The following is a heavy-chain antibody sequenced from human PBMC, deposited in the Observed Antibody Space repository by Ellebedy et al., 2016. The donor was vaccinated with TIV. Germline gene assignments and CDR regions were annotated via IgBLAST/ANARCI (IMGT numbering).Heavy chain of an antibody. Sequence: PGGSLRLSCVAPGLTVSRDHMAWVRKAPGKGLAWVSTFYGDGIEYYAASVKGRFTISRDNSKNTLYLQMNSLRAEDAAIYYCARSDWFDSWGQGTLVTVSS. V-gene: IGHV3-53*01. J-gene: IGHJ5*01. CDR2: FYGDGIE. CDR1: GLTVSRDH. CDR3: ARSDWFDS.